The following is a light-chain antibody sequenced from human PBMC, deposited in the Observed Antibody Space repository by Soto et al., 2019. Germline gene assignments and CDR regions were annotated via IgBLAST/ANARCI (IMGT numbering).Light chain of an antibody. CDR1: SSNIGSNT. CDR2: GND. Sequence: QSVLTQPPSASGSPGQRVTISCSVSSSNIGSNTVNWYQQFPGTAPKLLIYGNDQRPSGVPDRFSGSKSGTSASLAISGLQSEDEADYYCAAWDDSFWVFGGGTKVTVL. V-gene: IGLV1-44*01. J-gene: IGLJ3*02. CDR3: AAWDDSFWV.